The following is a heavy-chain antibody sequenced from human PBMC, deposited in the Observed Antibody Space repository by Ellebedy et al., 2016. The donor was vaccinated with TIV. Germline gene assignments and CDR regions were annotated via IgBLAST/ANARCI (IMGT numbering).Heavy chain of an antibody. V-gene: IGHV1-3*01. CDR2: INAGNGNT. J-gene: IGHJ5*02. D-gene: IGHD3-22*01. Sequence: ASVKVSXXASGYTFTSYAMHWVRQAPGQRLEWMGWINAGNGNTKYSQKFQGRVTITRDTSASTAYMELSSLRSEDTAVYYCAREVVVITTGWFDTWGQGTLVTVSS. CDR1: GYTFTSYA. CDR3: AREVVVITTGWFDT.